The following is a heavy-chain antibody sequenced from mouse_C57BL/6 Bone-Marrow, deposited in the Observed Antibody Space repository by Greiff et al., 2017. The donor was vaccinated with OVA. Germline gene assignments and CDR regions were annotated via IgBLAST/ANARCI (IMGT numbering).Heavy chain of an antibody. CDR2: ISYSGST. J-gene: IGHJ1*03. CDR3: ARSSYGNYVRWYFDV. CDR1: GYSITSDY. D-gene: IGHD2-1*01. V-gene: IGHV3-8*01. Sequence: EVKLMESGPVLAKPSQTLSLTCSVTGYSITSDYWNWIRKFPGNKLEYMGYISYSGSTYYNPSLKSRISITRDTSKNQYYLQLNSVTTEDTATYYCARSSYGNYVRWYFDVWGTGTTVTVSS.